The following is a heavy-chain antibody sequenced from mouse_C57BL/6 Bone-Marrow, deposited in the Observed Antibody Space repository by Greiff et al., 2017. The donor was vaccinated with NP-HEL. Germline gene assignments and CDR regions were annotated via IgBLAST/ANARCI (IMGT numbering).Heavy chain of an antibody. D-gene: IGHD2-4*01. J-gene: IGHJ3*01. CDR3: ARRYYDYDGAWFAY. CDR1: GYTFTDYS. CDR2: INPNNGGT. V-gene: IGHV1-18*01. Sequence: EVQLQQSGPELVKPGASVKIPCKASGYTFTDYSMDWVKQSHGKSLEWIGDINPNNGGTIYNQKFKGKATLTVDKSSSTAYMELRSLTSEDTAVYYCARRYYDYDGAWFAYWGQGTLVTVSA.